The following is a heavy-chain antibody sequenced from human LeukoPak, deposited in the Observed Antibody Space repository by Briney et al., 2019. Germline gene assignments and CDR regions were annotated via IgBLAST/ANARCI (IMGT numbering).Heavy chain of an antibody. CDR2: IYTSGST. V-gene: IGHV4-61*02. Sequence: SQTLSLTCTVSGGSISSGSYYWSWIRQPAGKGLEWIGRIYTSGSTNYNPSLKSRVAISVDTSKNQFSLKLSSVTAADTAVYYCARGGWNKFDYWGQGTLVTVSS. CDR3: ARGGWNKFDY. CDR1: GGSISSGSYY. D-gene: IGHD3-22*01. J-gene: IGHJ4*02.